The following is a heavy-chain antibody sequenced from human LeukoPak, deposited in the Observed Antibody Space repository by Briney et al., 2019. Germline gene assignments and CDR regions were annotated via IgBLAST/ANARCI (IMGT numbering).Heavy chain of an antibody. V-gene: IGHV1-18*01. CDR3: ARARKYQLLADY. CDR2: ISAYNGNT. CDR1: GGTFNNSV. J-gene: IGHJ4*02. Sequence: GASVKVSCKASGGTFNNSVINWVRQAPGQGLEWMGWISAYNGNTNYAQKLQGRVTMTTDTSTSTAYMELRSLRSDDTAVYYCARARKYQLLADYWGQGTLVTVSS. D-gene: IGHD2-2*01.